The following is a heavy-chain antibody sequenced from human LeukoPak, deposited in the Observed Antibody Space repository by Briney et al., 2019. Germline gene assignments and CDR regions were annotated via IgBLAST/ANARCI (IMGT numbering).Heavy chain of an antibody. V-gene: IGHV3-74*01. J-gene: IGHJ4*02. CDR2: INSDGSAT. Sequence: GGSLRLSCAASGFTFSSYAMSWVRQAPGKGLEWVSRINSDGSATSYADSVMVRFTISRDSAKNTLYLQMNSLRPEDTAVYYCARGNKWSFDSWGQGALVTVSS. CDR3: ARGNKWSFDS. D-gene: IGHD2-15*01. CDR1: GFTFSSYA.